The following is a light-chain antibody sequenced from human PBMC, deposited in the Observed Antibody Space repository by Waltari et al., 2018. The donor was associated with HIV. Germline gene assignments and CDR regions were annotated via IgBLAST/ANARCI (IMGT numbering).Light chain of an antibody. Sequence: EIVLTQSPGTLSLSPGERAALSCRASQSVTSYLAWYQQKPGQAPRLLVYGPSSRATGIPDRFSGSGSGTDFTLTISRLEPEDFAVYYCQQYGSLPLTFGQGTKVEIK. J-gene: IGKJ1*01. V-gene: IGKV3-20*01. CDR3: QQYGSLPLT. CDR2: GPS. CDR1: QSVTSY.